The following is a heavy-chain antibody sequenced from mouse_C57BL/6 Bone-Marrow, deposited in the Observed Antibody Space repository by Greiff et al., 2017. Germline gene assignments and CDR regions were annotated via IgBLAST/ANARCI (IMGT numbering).Heavy chain of an antibody. CDR2: INPNNGGT. Sequence: VQLQQSGPELVKPGASVKISCKASGYTFTDYYMNWVKQSHGKSLEWIGDINPNNGGTSYNQKFKGKATLTVDKSSSTAYMELRSLTSEDSAVYYCARALGRAYYYAMDYWGQGTSVTVSS. J-gene: IGHJ4*01. V-gene: IGHV1-26*01. CDR1: GYTFTDYY. CDR3: ARALGRAYYYAMDY. D-gene: IGHD4-1*01.